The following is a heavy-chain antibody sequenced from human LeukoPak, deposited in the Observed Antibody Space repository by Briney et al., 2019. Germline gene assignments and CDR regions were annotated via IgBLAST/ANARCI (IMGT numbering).Heavy chain of an antibody. CDR3: ARQYSSSSGKNAFDI. CDR2: ISGSGGST. J-gene: IGHJ3*02. Sequence: PGGSLRLSCAASGFTFSTYAMSWVRQAPGKGLEWVSGISGSGGSTYYAGSVKGRFTISRDNSKNMLYLQMNSLRAEDTAVYCCARQYSSSSGKNAFDIRGQGQWSPSLQ. D-gene: IGHD6-6*01. V-gene: IGHV3-23*01. CDR1: GFTFSTYA.